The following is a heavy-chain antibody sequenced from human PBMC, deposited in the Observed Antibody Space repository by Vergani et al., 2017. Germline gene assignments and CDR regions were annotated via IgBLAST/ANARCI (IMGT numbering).Heavy chain of an antibody. D-gene: IGHD3-22*01. Sequence: QVQLVESGGGVVQPGRSLRLSCAASGFTFSRYGMHWVRQAPGKGLEWVAVISYDGINKYYADSVKGRFTISRDNSKNTLYLQMNSLRAEDTAVYYCAKDEPLSGYYFAVDAFDIWGQGTMVTVSS. CDR1: GFTFSRYG. V-gene: IGHV3-30*18. CDR3: AKDEPLSGYYFAVDAFDI. CDR2: ISYDGINK. J-gene: IGHJ3*02.